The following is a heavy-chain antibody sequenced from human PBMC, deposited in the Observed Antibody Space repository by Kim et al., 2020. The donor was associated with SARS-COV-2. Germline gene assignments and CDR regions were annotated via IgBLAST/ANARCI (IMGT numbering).Heavy chain of an antibody. CDR3: ARDYGDYGFKYGLKFSEERFHPSYYYYGMDV. V-gene: IGHV1-69*13. J-gene: IGHJ6*02. CDR2: IIPIFGTA. D-gene: IGHD4-17*01. CDR1: GGTFSSYA. Sequence: SVKVSCKASGGTFSSYAISWVRQAPGQGLEWMGGIIPIFGTANYAQKFQGRVTITADESTSTAYMELSSLRSEDTAVYYCARDYGDYGFKYGLKFSEERFHPSYYYYGMDVWGQGTTVTVSS.